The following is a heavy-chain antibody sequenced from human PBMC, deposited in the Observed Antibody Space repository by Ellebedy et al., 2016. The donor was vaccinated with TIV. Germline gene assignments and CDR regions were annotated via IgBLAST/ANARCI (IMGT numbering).Heavy chain of an antibody. CDR1: GFTFSSHA. V-gene: IGHV3-23*01. J-gene: IGHJ4*02. CDR3: VKLDSSGFYYGRLDY. CDR2: ISAGGGST. Sequence: GESLMISCAVSGFTFSSHAMSWVRQTPGKGLEWVSGISAGGGSTYYVDSVRGRFTISRDNSKNTLYLQMNSLRAEDTAVYYCVKLDSSGFYYGRLDYWGQGTLVTVSS. D-gene: IGHD3-22*01.